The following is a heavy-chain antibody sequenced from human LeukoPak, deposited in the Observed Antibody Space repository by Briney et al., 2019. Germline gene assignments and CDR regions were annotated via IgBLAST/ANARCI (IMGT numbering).Heavy chain of an antibody. J-gene: IGHJ4*02. CDR2: IKSKTDGGTT. CDR1: GFTFSNAW. D-gene: IGHD2-15*01. V-gene: IGHV3-15*01. CDR3: VSTGVVVAAFFDY. Sequence: GGSLRLSCAASGFTFSNAWMSWVRQAPGKGLEWVGRIKSKTDGGTTDYAAPVKGRFTISRDDSKNTLYLQMNSLKTEDTAVYYCVSTGVVVAAFFDYWGQGTLVTVSS.